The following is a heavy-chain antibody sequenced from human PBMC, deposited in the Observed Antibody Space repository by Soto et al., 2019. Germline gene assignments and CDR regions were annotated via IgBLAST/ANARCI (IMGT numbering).Heavy chain of an antibody. CDR2: ISDSGSST. J-gene: IGHJ6*03. D-gene: IGHD3-10*01. V-gene: IGHV3-23*01. Sequence: GGSLRLSCAASGFIFSSYAMSWVRQAPGKGLEWVSIISDSGSSTYYADSVKGRFTISRDNSKNTLYLQMNGLRAEDTAVYYCAKYGRFGGFYNHYYMDVWGKGTTVTVSS. CDR1: GFIFSSYA. CDR3: AKYGRFGGFYNHYYMDV.